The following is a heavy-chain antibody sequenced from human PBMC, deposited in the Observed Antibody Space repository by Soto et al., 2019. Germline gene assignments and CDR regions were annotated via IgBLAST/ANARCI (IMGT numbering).Heavy chain of an antibody. CDR2: IYYSGST. J-gene: IGHJ4*02. V-gene: IGHV4-59*01. D-gene: IGHD6-19*01. CDR3: AREGYSSGWYGVFDY. Sequence: SETLSLTCTVSGGSISSYYGSWIRQPPGKGLEWIGYIYYSGSTNYNPSLKSRVTISVDTSKNQFSLKLSSVTAADTAVYFCAREGYSSGWYGVFDYWGQGTLVTVSS. CDR1: GGSISSYY.